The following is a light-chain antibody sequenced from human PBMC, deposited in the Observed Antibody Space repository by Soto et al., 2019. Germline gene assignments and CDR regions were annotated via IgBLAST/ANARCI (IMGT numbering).Light chain of an antibody. J-gene: IGKJ5*01. CDR2: GAS. CDR1: QSVSSN. Sequence: IEITQSLSALSVTPGKRATLSCRASQSVSSNLAWYQQKPGQAPRLLIYGASTRATGIPARFSGSGSGTEFTLTISSLQSEDLATYYCQQYDNRITFGQGTRLEI. CDR3: QQYDNRIT. V-gene: IGKV3-15*01.